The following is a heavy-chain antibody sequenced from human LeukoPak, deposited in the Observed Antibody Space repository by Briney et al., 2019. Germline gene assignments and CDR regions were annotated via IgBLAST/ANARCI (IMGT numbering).Heavy chain of an antibody. CDR3: ARVYWVTGPFDY. CDR2: IWYDRSNK. Sequence: GGSLRLSCAASGFTFSSYGMHWVRQAPGKGLEWVAVIWYDRSNKYYADSVKGRFTISRDNSKNTLYLQMNSLRAEDTAVYYCARVYWVTGPFDYWGQGILVTVSS. D-gene: IGHD7-27*01. J-gene: IGHJ4*02. CDR1: GFTFSSYG. V-gene: IGHV3-33*01.